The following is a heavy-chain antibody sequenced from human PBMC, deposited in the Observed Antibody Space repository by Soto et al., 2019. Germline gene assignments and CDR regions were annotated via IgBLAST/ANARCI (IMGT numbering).Heavy chain of an antibody. CDR3: ARGGITMVRGVDGMDV. V-gene: IGHV1-69*02. J-gene: IGHJ6*02. Sequence: QVQLVQSGAEVKKPGSSVKVSCKASGGTFSSYTISWVRQAPGQGLEWMGRIIPILGIANYAQKFQGRVTMTADKSTSTAYMELSSLRSEDTAVYYCARGGITMVRGVDGMDVWGQGTTVTVSS. D-gene: IGHD3-10*01. CDR1: GGTFSSYT. CDR2: IIPILGIA.